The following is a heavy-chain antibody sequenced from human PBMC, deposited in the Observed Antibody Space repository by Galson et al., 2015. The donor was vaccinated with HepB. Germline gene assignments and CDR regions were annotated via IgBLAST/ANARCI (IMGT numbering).Heavy chain of an antibody. D-gene: IGHD3-16*01. CDR3: ARGRFFEAAQPHHFDL. V-gene: IGHV1-8*01. CDR2: MTPNSGNT. J-gene: IGHJ4*02. Sequence: SVKVSCKATGYTFSSYDINWVRQATGQGLEWMGWMTPNSGNTGSTKKFQGRVTMTRNTSISTAYLELSSLRSEDTAVYYCARGRFFEAAQPHHFDLWGQGALHTVSS. CDR1: GYTFSSYD.